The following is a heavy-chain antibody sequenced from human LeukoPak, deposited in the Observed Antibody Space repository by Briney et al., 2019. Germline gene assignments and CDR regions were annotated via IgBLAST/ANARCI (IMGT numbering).Heavy chain of an antibody. Sequence: GGSLRLSCAASGFTVSSNYMSWVRQAPGKGLEWVSVIYSGGSTYYADSVKGRFTISRDNSKNTLYLQMNSLRAEDTAVYYCARLGLVVPAAISHASQNYYYYGMDVWGQGTTVTVSS. CDR2: IYSGGST. D-gene: IGHD2-2*01. CDR3: ARLGLVVPAAISHASQNYYYYGMDV. V-gene: IGHV3-53*01. J-gene: IGHJ6*02. CDR1: GFTVSSNY.